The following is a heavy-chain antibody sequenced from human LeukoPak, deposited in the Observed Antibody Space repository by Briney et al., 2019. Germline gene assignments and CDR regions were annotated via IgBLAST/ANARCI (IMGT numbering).Heavy chain of an antibody. Sequence: ASVKVSCKASGYTFTGYYMHWVRQAPGQGLEWMGWINPNSGGTNYAQKFQGRVTMTRDRSISTAYMEVSRLRSDDTAVYYCARVGLWSQGLLDYWGQGTLVTVSS. D-gene: IGHD5-18*01. CDR1: GYTFTGYY. CDR3: ARVGLWSQGLLDY. J-gene: IGHJ4*02. V-gene: IGHV1-2*02. CDR2: INPNSGGT.